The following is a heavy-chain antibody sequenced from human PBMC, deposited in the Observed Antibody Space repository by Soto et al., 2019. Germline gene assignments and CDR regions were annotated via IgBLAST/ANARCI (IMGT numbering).Heavy chain of an antibody. V-gene: IGHV1-18*01. CDR2: ISAYNGNT. CDR1: GYTFTSYG. Sequence: QVQLVQSGAEVKKPGASVKVSCKASGYTFTSYGISWVRQAPGQGLEWMGWISAYNGNTHYAQKLQGRVTMTTDTSTSTDYMELSSLRSEDTVVYYCARIDGSSWYLWFDPGGGGTLVTVSS. J-gene: IGHJ5*02. D-gene: IGHD6-13*01. CDR3: ARIDGSSWYLWFDP.